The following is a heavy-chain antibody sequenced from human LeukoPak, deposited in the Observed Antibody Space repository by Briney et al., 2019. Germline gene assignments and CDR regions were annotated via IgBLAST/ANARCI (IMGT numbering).Heavy chain of an antibody. Sequence: ASAKVSCKASGYTFINYGISWVRQAPGQGLEWMGWISVYSGNTEYSQKLKGRVTMTTDTSTSTAYMELRSLRSDDTAVYYCARTSIDDSGYYYVDDYWGQGTLVTVSS. CDR1: GYTFINYG. D-gene: IGHD3-22*01. J-gene: IGHJ4*02. CDR3: ARTSIDDSGYYYVDDY. CDR2: ISVYSGNT. V-gene: IGHV1-18*01.